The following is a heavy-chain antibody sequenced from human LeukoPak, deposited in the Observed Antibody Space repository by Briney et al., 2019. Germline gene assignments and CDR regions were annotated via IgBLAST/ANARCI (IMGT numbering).Heavy chain of an antibody. CDR3: VRTPPNWGFDY. D-gene: IGHD7-27*01. Sequence: ASVKVSCKASGYTFTSYDINWVRQATGQGLEWMGWMSPNSGDTGYAQKFQGRVTMTSDSSISTAFMELSSLRSEDTAIYYCVRTPPNWGFDYWGQGTLVTVSS. J-gene: IGHJ4*02. V-gene: IGHV1-8*01. CDR1: GYTFTSYD. CDR2: MSPNSGDT.